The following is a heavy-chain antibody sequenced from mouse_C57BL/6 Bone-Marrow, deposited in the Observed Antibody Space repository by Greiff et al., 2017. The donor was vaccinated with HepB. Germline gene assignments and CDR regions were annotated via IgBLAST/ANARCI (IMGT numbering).Heavy chain of an antibody. CDR3: ASRGLLPFAY. J-gene: IGHJ3*01. CDR2: IYPGDGDT. Sequence: QVQLKESGPELVKPGASVKISCKASGYAFSSSWMNWVKQRPGKGLEWIGRIYPGDGDTNYNGKFKGKATLTADKSSSTAYMQLSSLTSEDSAVYFCASRGLLPFAYWGQGTLVTVSA. V-gene: IGHV1-82*01. D-gene: IGHD2-10*01. CDR1: GYAFSSSW.